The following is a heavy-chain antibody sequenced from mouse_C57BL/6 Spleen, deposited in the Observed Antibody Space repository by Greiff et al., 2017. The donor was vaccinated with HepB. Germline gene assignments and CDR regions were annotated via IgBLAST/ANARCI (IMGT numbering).Heavy chain of an antibody. CDR3: ARDGYDGYYRFAY. V-gene: IGHV3-1*01. CDR2: ISYSGST. J-gene: IGHJ3*01. D-gene: IGHD2-3*01. Sequence: VQLKESGPGMVKPSQSLSLTCTVTGYSITSGYDWHWIRHFPGNKLEWMGYISYSGSTNYNPSLKSRISITHDTSKNHFFLKLNSVTTEDTATYYCARDGYDGYYRFAYWGQGTLVTISA. CDR1: GYSITSGYD.